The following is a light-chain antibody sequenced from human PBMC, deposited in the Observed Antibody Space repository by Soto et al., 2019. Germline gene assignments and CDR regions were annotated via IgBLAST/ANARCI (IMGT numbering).Light chain of an antibody. CDR1: QSVVISY. Sequence: EIVLTQAPGTRSLSPGERATLSCRASQSVVISYLAWYQQQPRHAPRLLLYGASSRATGIPASFSGSGSGTAFTLPISRLEPEDFAVYYCQQYGSSPPWTFGQGTQLDIK. CDR3: QQYGSSPPWT. J-gene: IGKJ1*01. V-gene: IGKV3-20*01. CDR2: GAS.